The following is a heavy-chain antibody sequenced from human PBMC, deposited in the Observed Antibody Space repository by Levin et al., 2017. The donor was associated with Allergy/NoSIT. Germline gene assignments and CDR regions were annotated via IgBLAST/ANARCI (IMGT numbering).Heavy chain of an antibody. CDR1: GFTFSSYA. Sequence: GGSLRLSCAASGFTFSSYAMSWVRQAPGKGLEWVSAISGSGGSTYYADSVKGRFTISRDNSKNTLYLQMNSLRAEDTAVYYCARRVITMIVVGRNWYFDLWGRGTLVTVSS. V-gene: IGHV3-23*01. D-gene: IGHD3-22*01. CDR3: ARRVITMIVVGRNWYFDL. J-gene: IGHJ2*01. CDR2: ISGSGGST.